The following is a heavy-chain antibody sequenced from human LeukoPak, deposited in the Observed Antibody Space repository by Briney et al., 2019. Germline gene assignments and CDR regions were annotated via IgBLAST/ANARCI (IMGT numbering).Heavy chain of an antibody. J-gene: IGHJ4*02. V-gene: IGHV3-21*01. CDR3: VRDRSGSYPYYFDF. Sequence: GGSLRLSCAASGFTFSSYEMNWVRQAPGKGLEWVSSISSRSAYISYADSVKGRFTISRDNAKNSLYLEMNSLRAEDTAVYFCVRDRSGSYPYYFDFWGQGTLVTVSS. CDR2: ISSRSAYI. CDR1: GFTFSSYE. D-gene: IGHD1-26*01.